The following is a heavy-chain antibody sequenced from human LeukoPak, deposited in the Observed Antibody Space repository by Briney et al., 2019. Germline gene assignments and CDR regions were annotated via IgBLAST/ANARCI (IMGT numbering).Heavy chain of an antibody. J-gene: IGHJ3*02. Sequence: GGSLRLSCAASGFTFSSYEMNWVRQAPGKGLEWVSYISSSGSTIYYADSVKGRFTISRDNAKNSLYLQMNSLRAEDTAVYYCARAPYSSSWYVAAFDIWGQGTMVTVSS. CDR1: GFTFSSYE. V-gene: IGHV3-48*03. D-gene: IGHD6-13*01. CDR3: ARAPYSSSWYVAAFDI. CDR2: ISSSGSTI.